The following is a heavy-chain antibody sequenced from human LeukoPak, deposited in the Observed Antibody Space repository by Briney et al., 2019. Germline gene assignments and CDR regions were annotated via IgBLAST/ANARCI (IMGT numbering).Heavy chain of an antibody. J-gene: IGHJ4*02. CDR2: TSGGGVNT. D-gene: IGHD6-19*01. Sequence: PGGSLRLSCAASGFAYSSYAMTWVRLAPGKGLQWVSTTSGGGVNTYYADSVMGRFTISRDNFKNTLYLQMNRLRADDTAVYYCAKGGWSSYFDYWGLGTLVTVSS. CDR1: GFAYSSYA. V-gene: IGHV3-23*01. CDR3: AKGGWSSYFDY.